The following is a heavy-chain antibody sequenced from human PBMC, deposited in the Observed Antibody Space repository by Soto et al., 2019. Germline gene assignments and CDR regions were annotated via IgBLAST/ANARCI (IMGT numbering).Heavy chain of an antibody. J-gene: IGHJ5*02. Sequence: SETLSLTCTVSGGSISSYYWSWIRQPPGKGLEWIGYIYYSGSTNYNPSLKSRVTISVDTSKNQFSLKLSSVTAADTAVYYCARGKFPAAMYGPSYNWFDPWGQGTLVTVSS. CDR2: IYYSGST. CDR3: ARGKFPAAMYGPSYNWFDP. CDR1: GGSISSYY. D-gene: IGHD2-2*01. V-gene: IGHV4-59*01.